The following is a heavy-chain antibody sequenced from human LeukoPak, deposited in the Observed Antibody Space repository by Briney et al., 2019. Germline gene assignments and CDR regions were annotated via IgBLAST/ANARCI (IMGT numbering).Heavy chain of an antibody. J-gene: IGHJ4*02. CDR2: IYHTGST. Sequence: SGTLSLTCAVSGGSISTSNWWSWVRQSPGKGLEWIGEIYHTGSTDYTPSLKSRVTISVDRSKNQFSLNLSSVTAADTAVYYCARINMVRGVITPRSPYYFDYWGQGTLVTVSS. V-gene: IGHV4-4*02. D-gene: IGHD3-10*01. CDR1: GGSISTSNW. CDR3: ARINMVRGVITPRSPYYFDY.